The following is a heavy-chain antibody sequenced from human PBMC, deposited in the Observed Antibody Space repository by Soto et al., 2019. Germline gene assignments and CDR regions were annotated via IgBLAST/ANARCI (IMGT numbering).Heavy chain of an antibody. D-gene: IGHD2-15*01. Sequence: QVQLVQSGAEVKKPGSSVKVSCKASGGTFSSYTISWVRQAPGQGLEWMGRIIPILGIANYAQKFQGRVRITADKSTSTAYLELSGLRSEDTAVYDCASPKWGVVVAATFDYWGQGTLGTGSS. CDR3: ASPKWGVVVAATFDY. J-gene: IGHJ4*02. CDR2: IIPILGIA. CDR1: GGTFSSYT. V-gene: IGHV1-69*02.